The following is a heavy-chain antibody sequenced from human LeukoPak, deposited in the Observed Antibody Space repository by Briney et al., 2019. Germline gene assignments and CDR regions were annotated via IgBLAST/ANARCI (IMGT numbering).Heavy chain of an antibody. CDR3: ARDQRAKEWLSNYYYYYYMDV. CDR1: GYTFTGYY. Sequence: ASVKVSCKASGYTFTGYYMHWVRQAPGQGLEWMGWINPNSGGTNYAQKFQGRVTMTRDTSISTAYMELSRLRSDDTAVYYCARDQRAKEWLSNYYYYYYMDVWGKGTTVTVSS. J-gene: IGHJ6*03. CDR2: INPNSGGT. V-gene: IGHV1-2*02. D-gene: IGHD3-3*01.